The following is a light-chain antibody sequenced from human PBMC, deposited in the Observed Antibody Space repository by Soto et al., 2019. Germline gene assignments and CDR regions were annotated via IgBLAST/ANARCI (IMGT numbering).Light chain of an antibody. Sequence: EIVLTQSPGTLSLSPGESATLSCRASQSVASNYLGWYQQKPGQAPRLLIYGTSSRATGIPDRFSGSGSGTDFTLTISRLEPEDFAVYYCQQYGNSPITFGQGTRWRL. CDR1: QSVASNY. V-gene: IGKV3-20*01. CDR2: GTS. J-gene: IGKJ5*01. CDR3: QQYGNSPIT.